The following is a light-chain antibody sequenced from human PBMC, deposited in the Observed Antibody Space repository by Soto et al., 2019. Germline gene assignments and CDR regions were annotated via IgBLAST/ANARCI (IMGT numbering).Light chain of an antibody. CDR1: QGIRND. Sequence: AIPMTQSPSSLSASVGDRVTITCRASQGIRNDLGWYQQKPGKATKLLIYAASSLQSGVPSRFSGSGSGTDFTLTISSLQPEDFATYYCLQDYNYPRTFGQGTKLEIK. CDR2: AAS. V-gene: IGKV1-6*01. J-gene: IGKJ2*01. CDR3: LQDYNYPRT.